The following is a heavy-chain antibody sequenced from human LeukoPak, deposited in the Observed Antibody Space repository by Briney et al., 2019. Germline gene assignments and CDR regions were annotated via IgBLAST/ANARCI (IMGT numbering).Heavy chain of an antibody. CDR2: INWNGGST. Sequence: GGSLRLSCAASGFTFDDYGMSWVRQAPGKGLEWVSGINWNGGSTGYADSVKGRFTTSRDNAKNSLYLQMNSLRAEDTALYYCATMGGGSYSEANVDYWGQGTLVTVSS. V-gene: IGHV3-20*04. J-gene: IGHJ4*02. CDR1: GFTFDDYG. CDR3: ATMGGGSYSEANVDY. D-gene: IGHD1-26*01.